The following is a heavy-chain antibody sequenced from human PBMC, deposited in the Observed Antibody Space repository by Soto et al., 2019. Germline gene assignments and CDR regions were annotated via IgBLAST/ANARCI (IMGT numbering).Heavy chain of an antibody. J-gene: IGHJ3*02. D-gene: IGHD6-19*01. CDR1: GYTFTTYG. V-gene: IGHV1-18*01. CDR2: ISAHNGNT. Sequence: QVQLVQSGAEVKKPGASVNVSCKASGYTFTTYGISWVRQAPGQGLEWLGWISAHNGNTNYAQKLQGRVTMTTDTSTSTAYMGLRSLRSDDTAVYYCASDESPSSDWYDAFDIWGQGTMVTVSS. CDR3: ASDESPSSDWYDAFDI.